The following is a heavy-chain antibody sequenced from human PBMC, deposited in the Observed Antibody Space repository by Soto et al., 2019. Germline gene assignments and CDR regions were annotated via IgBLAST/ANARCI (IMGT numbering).Heavy chain of an antibody. Sequence: ASVKVSCKASGYTFTGYYMHWVRQAPGQGLEWMGWINPNSGGTNYAQKFQGRVTMTRDTSISTAYMELSRLRSDDTAVYYCARVSSGWYSLDYWGQGTLVTVSS. CDR1: GYTFTGYY. CDR2: INPNSGGT. CDR3: ARVSSGWYSLDY. V-gene: IGHV1-2*02. J-gene: IGHJ4*02. D-gene: IGHD6-19*01.